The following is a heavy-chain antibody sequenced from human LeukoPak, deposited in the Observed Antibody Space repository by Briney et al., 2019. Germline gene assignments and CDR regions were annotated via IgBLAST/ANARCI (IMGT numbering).Heavy chain of an antibody. D-gene: IGHD1-26*01. V-gene: IGHV4-59*01. Sequence: SETLSLTCTGSGVSSSSYYWSWLRQAPGQEREGIGNINYSGSTNYTPSLKSRVTISVDTSKNQFSLKLSSVTAADTAVYYCAREGWELRRARYYYYYMDVWGKGTTVTISS. CDR3: AREGWELRRARYYYYYMDV. CDR2: INYSGST. CDR1: GVSSSSYY. J-gene: IGHJ6*03.